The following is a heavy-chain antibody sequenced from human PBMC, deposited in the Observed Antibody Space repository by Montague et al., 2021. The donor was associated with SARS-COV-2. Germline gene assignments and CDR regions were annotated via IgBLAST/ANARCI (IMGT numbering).Heavy chain of an antibody. CDR2: IYYSGST. J-gene: IGHJ4*02. CDR1: GGSISSSSYY. V-gene: IGHV4-39*01. Sequence: SETLSLTCTVSGGSISSSSYYWGWIRQPPGKGLEWIGSIYYSGSTYYDPSLKSRVTISVDTSRNQFSLKLSSVTVADTAVYYCARLELPHKEADGWGVLDYWGQGTLVTVSS. D-gene: IGHD1-7*01. CDR3: ARLELPHKEADGWGVLDY.